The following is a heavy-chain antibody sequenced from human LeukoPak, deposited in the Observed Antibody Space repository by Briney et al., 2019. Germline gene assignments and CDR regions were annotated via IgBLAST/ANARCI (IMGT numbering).Heavy chain of an antibody. CDR1: GYTFTSYG. J-gene: IGHJ4*02. V-gene: IGHV1-18*01. D-gene: IGHD1-26*01. CDR2: ISAYNGNT. Sequence: ASVKVSCKASGYTFTSYGISWVRQAPGQGLEWMGWISAYNGNTNYAQKLQGRVTMTTDTSTSTAYMELRSLRSDDTAVYYCARVRYKWELTYFDYWGQGTLVTVSS. CDR3: ARVRYKWELTYFDY.